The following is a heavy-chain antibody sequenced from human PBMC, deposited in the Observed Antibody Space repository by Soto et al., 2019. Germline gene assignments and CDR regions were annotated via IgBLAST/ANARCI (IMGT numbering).Heavy chain of an antibody. CDR1: GGSLSSSSYA. CDR2: IYYSGST. V-gene: IGHV4-39*01. J-gene: IGHJ4*02. D-gene: IGHD6-19*01. Sequence: QLQLQESGPGLVKPSKSLSLTYTVSGGSLSSSSYAWGWFRQPPGKGLAWIGSIYYSGSTYYNPSLKSLVTISVDPSKNQFSLKLSSVTAYATALYYCGHDSSGWSQGPFDSWGKGTLVTVSS. CDR3: GHDSSGWSQGPFDS.